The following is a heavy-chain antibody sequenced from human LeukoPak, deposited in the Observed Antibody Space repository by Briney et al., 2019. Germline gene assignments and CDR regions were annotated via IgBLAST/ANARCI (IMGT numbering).Heavy chain of an antibody. D-gene: IGHD4-17*01. CDR2: IWYDGSNK. J-gene: IGHJ4*02. V-gene: IGHV3-33*08. Sequence: GGSLRLSCAASGFTFSSYAMHWVRQAPGKGLEWVAVIWYDGSNKYYADSVKGRFTISRDNSKNTLYLQMNSLRAEDTAVYYCARDGDYAGLYYFDYWGQGTLVTVSS. CDR1: GFTFSSYA. CDR3: ARDGDYAGLYYFDY.